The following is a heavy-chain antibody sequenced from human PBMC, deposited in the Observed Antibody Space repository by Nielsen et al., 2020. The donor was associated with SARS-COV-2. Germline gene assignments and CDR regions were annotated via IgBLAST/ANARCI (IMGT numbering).Heavy chain of an antibody. CDR3: ARIDSGYVHYFDN. D-gene: IGHD3-22*01. CDR1: AYSITSGYH. Sequence: SETLSLTCTVSAYSITSGYHWGCIRPPPGKGLEWIGSVYHSGSTYYSPSFKSRVTTSVDTSKNRFSLKLSSVTAADTAVYYCARIDSGYVHYFDNWGQGTLVTVSS. CDR2: VYHSGST. V-gene: IGHV4-38-2*02. J-gene: IGHJ4*02.